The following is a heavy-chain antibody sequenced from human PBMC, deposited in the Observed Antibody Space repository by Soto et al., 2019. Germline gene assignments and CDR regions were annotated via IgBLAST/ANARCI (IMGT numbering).Heavy chain of an antibody. J-gene: IGHJ6*02. V-gene: IGHV3-64*04. CDR3: AKGIAVAGPHYYYYGMDV. D-gene: IGHD6-19*01. CDR1: GFTFSSYA. CDR2: ISSNGGST. Sequence: GGSLRLSCSASGFTFSSYAMHWVRQAPGKGLEYVSAISSNGGSTYYADSVKGRFTISRDNSKNTLYLQMNSLRAEDTAVYYCAKGIAVAGPHYYYYGMDVWGQGTTVTVSS.